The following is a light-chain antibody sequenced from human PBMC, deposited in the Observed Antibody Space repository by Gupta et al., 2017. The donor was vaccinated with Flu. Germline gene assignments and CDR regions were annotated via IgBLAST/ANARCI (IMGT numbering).Light chain of an antibody. CDR1: SSDVGGYNY. CDR3: SSYTGSNLWV. V-gene: IGLV2-8*01. J-gene: IGLJ1*01. CDR2: EVS. Sequence: TSSDVGGYNYVSWYQQHPGKAPKLMIYEVSKRPSGVPDRFSGSKSGNTASLTVSGLQADDEADYYCSSYTGSNLWVFGTGTKVTVL.